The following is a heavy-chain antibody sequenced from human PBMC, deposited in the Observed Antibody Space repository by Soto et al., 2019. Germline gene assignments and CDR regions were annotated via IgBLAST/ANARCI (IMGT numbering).Heavy chain of an antibody. CDR3: ARLRIATNNYKWFDP. CDR1: GAALNSGNYY. J-gene: IGHJ5*02. V-gene: IGHV4-31*03. Sequence: QVRLQESGPGLVKPSETLSLTCSVSGAALNSGNYYCSWIRQVPGKGLEWIGHIYVTGAVDYNPSLRDRITTSQDTSERQFSLNLRLVTSADTAVYYCARLRIATNNYKWFDPWGQGTLVTVSS. CDR2: IYVTGAV. D-gene: IGHD2-21*01.